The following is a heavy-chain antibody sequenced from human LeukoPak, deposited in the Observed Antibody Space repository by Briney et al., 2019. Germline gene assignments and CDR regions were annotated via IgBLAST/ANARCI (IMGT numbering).Heavy chain of an antibody. J-gene: IGHJ6*02. Sequence: GGSLRLSCAASGFTFSDYYMSWIRQAPGKGLMWVSQINSDGSATSCADPVKGRCTISRDNAKNMLYLEMNSLRVEDTAVYFCTRDHGLDVWGQGTTVTVSS. CDR1: GFTFSDYY. V-gene: IGHV3-74*01. CDR2: INSDGSAT. CDR3: TRDHGLDV.